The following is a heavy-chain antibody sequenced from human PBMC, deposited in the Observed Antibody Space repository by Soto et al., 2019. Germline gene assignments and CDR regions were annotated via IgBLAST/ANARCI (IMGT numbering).Heavy chain of an antibody. CDR2: INAGKGNT. V-gene: IGHV1-3*01. J-gene: IGHJ5*01. Sequence: GASVKVSCKASGYTFTNYAMHWVRQAPGQRLEWMGWINAGKGNTKYSQKFQGRVTITRDTSNNQFSLQLNSVTPDDTAVYYCVRLIGNSWLDSWGQGTLVTVSS. CDR1: GYTFTNYA. CDR3: VRLIGNSWLDS. D-gene: IGHD2-8*01.